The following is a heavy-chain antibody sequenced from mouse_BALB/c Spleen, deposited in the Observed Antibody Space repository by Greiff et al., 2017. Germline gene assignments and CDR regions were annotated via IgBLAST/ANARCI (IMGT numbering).Heavy chain of an antibody. Sequence: EVKLLESGPGLVKPSQSLSLTCTVTGYSITSDYAWNWIRQFPGNKLEWMGYISYSGSTSYNPSLKSRISITRDTSKNQFFLQLNSVTTEDTATYYCARDRGGDWGQGTSVTVSS. J-gene: IGHJ4*01. CDR2: ISYSGST. CDR1: GYSITSDYA. D-gene: IGHD1-1*02. V-gene: IGHV3-2*02. CDR3: ARDRGGD.